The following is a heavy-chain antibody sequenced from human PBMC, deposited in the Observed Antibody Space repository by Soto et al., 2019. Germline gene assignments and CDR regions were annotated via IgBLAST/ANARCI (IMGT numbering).Heavy chain of an antibody. J-gene: IGHJ4*02. CDR2: IIPIFGTA. V-gene: IGHV1-69*01. Sequence: QVQLVQSGAEVKKPGSSVKVSCKASGGTFSSYAISWVRQAPGQGLEWMGGIIPIFGTANYAQKFQGRVTITADESTSTAYMELSSLRSEDTAVYYCARQTPYCGGECQGSSFDYWGQGTLVTVSS. D-gene: IGHD2-21*01. CDR1: GGTFSSYA. CDR3: ARQTPYCGGECQGSSFDY.